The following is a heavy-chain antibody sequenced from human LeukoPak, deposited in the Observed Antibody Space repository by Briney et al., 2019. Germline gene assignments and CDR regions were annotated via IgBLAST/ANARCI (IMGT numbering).Heavy chain of an antibody. CDR3: ASTGPDYYDSSGYYDY. V-gene: IGHV4-59*01. CDR1: GGSISSYY. J-gene: IGHJ4*02. D-gene: IGHD3-22*01. CDR2: TYYGGST. Sequence: PSETLSLNSTVSGGSISSYYWSWIRQPPGKGLEWIGHTYYGGSTNYNPSLKSRVTISVDTTKNRCSLKLSSVTAADTAVYYCASTGPDYYDSSGYYDYWGQGTLVTVSS.